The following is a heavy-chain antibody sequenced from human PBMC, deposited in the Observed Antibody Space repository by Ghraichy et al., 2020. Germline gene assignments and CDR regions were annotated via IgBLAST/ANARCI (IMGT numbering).Heavy chain of an antibody. D-gene: IGHD3-22*01. V-gene: IGHV3-7*03. J-gene: IGHJ4*02. CDR3: AREAGYYYDSTGYCDS. Sequence: GGSLRLSCSVSGFNFRTYWMTWVRQGPGKGLEWVANIRQDGGKSNYVDSVKGRFTISRDNAKNSLYLQMNSLRVDDTAVYYCAREAGYYYDSTGYCDSWGQGTLVTVSS. CDR1: GFNFRTYW. CDR2: IRQDGGKS.